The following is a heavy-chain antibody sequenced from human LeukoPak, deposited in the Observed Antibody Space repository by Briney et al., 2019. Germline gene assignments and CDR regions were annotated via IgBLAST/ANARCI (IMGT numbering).Heavy chain of an antibody. Sequence: GGSLRLSCAASGFIFDNYAMHWVRQAPGKGLEWVSGISWNSGTIGYADSVKGRFTISRDNAKNSLYLQMNSLRAEDTALYYCAREVLIDSYFYYMDVWGKGTTVTVSS. J-gene: IGHJ6*03. V-gene: IGHV3-9*01. CDR1: GFIFDNYA. D-gene: IGHD1-1*01. CDR3: AREVLIDSYFYYMDV. CDR2: ISWNSGTI.